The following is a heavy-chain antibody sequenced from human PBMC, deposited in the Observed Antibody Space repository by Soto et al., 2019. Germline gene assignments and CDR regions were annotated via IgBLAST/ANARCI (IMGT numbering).Heavy chain of an antibody. CDR3: ARQTNSPNHYYHYAMDV. D-gene: IGHD3-10*01. J-gene: IGHJ6*02. V-gene: IGHV1-69*01. CDR1: GGTFSTYD. Sequence: QVQLVQSGAEVKKPGSSVKVACKSFGGTFSTYDFSWVRQAPGQGLEWMGGINPFYGTTNYAQNFQDGVTITADGSTNTVFMELSSLRSEDTAVYFCARQTNSPNHYYHYAMDVWGQGTTVTVSS. CDR2: INPFYGTT.